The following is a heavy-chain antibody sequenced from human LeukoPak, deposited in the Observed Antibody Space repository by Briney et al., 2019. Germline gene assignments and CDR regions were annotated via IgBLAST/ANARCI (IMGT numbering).Heavy chain of an antibody. CDR1: GFPFSSYS. CDR2: ISSSSSYI. D-gene: IGHD6-13*01. J-gene: IGHJ5*02. Sequence: GSLRLSCAASGFPFSSYSMNWVRQAPGKGLEWVSSISSSSSYIYYADSVKGRFTISRDNAKNSLYLQMNSLRAEDTAVYYCARTHSSSWYGNWFDPWGQGTLVTVSS. V-gene: IGHV3-21*01. CDR3: ARTHSSSWYGNWFDP.